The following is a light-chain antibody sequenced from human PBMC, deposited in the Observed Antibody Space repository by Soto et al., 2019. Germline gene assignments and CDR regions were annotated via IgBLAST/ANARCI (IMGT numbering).Light chain of an antibody. CDR1: SSDVGGYNY. CDR3: SSYTSSSTPYV. J-gene: IGLJ1*01. Sequence: QSALTQPASVSGSPGQSITISCTGTSSDVGGYNYVSWYQQHPGKAPKLMIYEVSNRPLGVSNRFSGSKSGNTASLTISGLQAEDEADYYCSSYTSSSTPYVFGTGTKLIVL. CDR2: EVS. V-gene: IGLV2-14*01.